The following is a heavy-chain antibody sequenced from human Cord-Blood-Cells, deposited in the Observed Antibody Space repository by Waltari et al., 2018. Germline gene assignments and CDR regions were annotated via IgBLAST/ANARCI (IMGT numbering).Heavy chain of an antibody. CDR3: AKGAYRGSYYKVDY. V-gene: IGHV3-23*01. CDR1: GFTFSSYA. Sequence: EVQLLASGGGLVQPGGSLRLSCAASGFTFSSYAMSWVRQAPWKGLEWVSANSGSGGSTYYACSVKGRFTISRDNSNNTLYLQMNSRRAEDTAVYYCAKGAYRGSYYKVDYWGQGTLVTVSS. CDR2: NSGSGGST. D-gene: IGHD3-10*01. J-gene: IGHJ4*02.